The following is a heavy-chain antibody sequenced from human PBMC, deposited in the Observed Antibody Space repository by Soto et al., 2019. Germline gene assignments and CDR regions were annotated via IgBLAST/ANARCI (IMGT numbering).Heavy chain of an antibody. J-gene: IGHJ6*03. D-gene: IGHD2-21*01. CDR2: IYSGGST. CDR1: GFTVSSNY. CDR3: ARVALYYYYVDV. Sequence: EVPLVDSGGGLVQPGGSLRLSCAAYGFTVSSNYMSWVRQAPGKGLEWVSVIYSGGSTYYADSVKGRFTISRDNSKNTLYLQMNSLRAEDTAVYYCARVALYYYYVDVWGKGTTVTVSS. V-gene: IGHV3-66*01.